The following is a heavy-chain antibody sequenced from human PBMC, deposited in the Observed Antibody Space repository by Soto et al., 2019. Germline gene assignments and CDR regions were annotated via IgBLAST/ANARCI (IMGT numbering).Heavy chain of an antibody. J-gene: IGHJ6*02. CDR2: IIPIFGTA. D-gene: IGHD6-13*01. Sequence: QVQLVQSGAEVKKPGSSVKVSCKASGGTFSSYAISWVRQAPGQGLEWMGGIIPIFGTANYVQKFQGRVTITADESTSTAYVERSSLRSEDTAVYYCARERYSSSWEYGMDVWGQGTTVTVSS. V-gene: IGHV1-69*01. CDR1: GGTFSSYA. CDR3: ARERYSSSWEYGMDV.